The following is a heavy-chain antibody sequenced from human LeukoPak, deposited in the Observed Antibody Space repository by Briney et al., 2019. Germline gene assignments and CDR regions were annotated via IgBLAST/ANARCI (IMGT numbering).Heavy chain of an antibody. V-gene: IGHV1-2*02. D-gene: IGHD3-22*01. J-gene: IGHJ6*02. CDR3: ARESYYYDGGVYYYYGMDV. CDR2: INPNSGGT. CDR1: GYTFTGYY. Sequence: ASVKVSCKASGYTFTGYYMHWVRQAPGQGLEWMGWINPNSGGTNYAQKFQGRVTMTRDTSISTAYMELSRLRSDDTAVYYCARESYYYDGGVYYYYGMDVWGQGTTVTVSS.